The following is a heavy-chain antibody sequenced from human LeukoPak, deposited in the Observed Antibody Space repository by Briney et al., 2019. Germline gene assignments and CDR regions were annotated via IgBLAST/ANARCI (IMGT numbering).Heavy chain of an antibody. CDR2: ISYDGSNK. CDR3: AREVHSDDYYYMDV. J-gene: IGHJ6*03. CDR1: GFTFSSYA. D-gene: IGHD2-21*01. Sequence: GGSLRLPCAASGFTFSSYAMHWVRQAPGKGLEWVAVISYDGSNKYYADSVKGRFTISRDNSKNTLYLQMNSLRAEDTAVYYCAREVHSDDYYYMDVWGEGTTVTVSS. V-gene: IGHV3-30*01.